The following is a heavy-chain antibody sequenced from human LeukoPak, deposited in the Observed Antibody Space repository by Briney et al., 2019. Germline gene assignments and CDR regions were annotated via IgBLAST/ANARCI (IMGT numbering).Heavy chain of an antibody. CDR2: ISAYNGNT. CDR1: GYTFTSYG. V-gene: IGHV1-18*01. D-gene: IGHD6-13*01. CDR3: AREGSRYSRKKYGMDV. Sequence: ASVKVSCKASGYTFTSYGISWVRQAPGQGLEWMGWISAYNGNTNYAQKLQGRVTMTTDTPTSTAYMELRSLRSDDTAVYYCAREGSRYSRKKYGMDVWGQGTTVTVSS. J-gene: IGHJ6*02.